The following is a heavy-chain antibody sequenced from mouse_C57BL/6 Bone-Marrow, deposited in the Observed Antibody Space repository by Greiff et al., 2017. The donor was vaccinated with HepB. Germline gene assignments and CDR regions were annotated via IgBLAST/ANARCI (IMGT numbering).Heavy chain of an antibody. J-gene: IGHJ2*01. D-gene: IGHD1-2*01. V-gene: IGHV5-9-1*02. Sequence: DVQLVESGAGLVKPGGSLKLSCAASGFTFSSYAMSWVRQTPEKRLEWVAYISSGGDYIYYADTVKGRFTISRDNARNTLYLQMSSLKSEDTAMYYCTRDQGTTAFDYWGQGTTLTVSS. CDR2: ISSGGDYI. CDR1: GFTFSSYA. CDR3: TRDQGTTAFDY.